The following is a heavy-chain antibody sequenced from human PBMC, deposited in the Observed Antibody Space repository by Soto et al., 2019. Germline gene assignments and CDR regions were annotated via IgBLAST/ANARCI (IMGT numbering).Heavy chain of an antibody. Sequence: QVQLQESGPGLVKPSQTLSLTCTVSGGSISSGDYYWSWIRQPPGKGLEWIGYIYYSGSTYYNPCLKSRVTIAVDTFKNQFSLKLSSVTAADTAVYYWARYSSGRAFDIWGQGTMVTVSS. CDR3: ARYSSGRAFDI. CDR1: GGSISSGDYY. CDR2: IYYSGST. V-gene: IGHV4-30-4*01. J-gene: IGHJ3*02. D-gene: IGHD6-19*01.